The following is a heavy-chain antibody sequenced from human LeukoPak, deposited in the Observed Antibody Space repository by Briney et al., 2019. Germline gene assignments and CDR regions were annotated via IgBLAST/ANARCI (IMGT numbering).Heavy chain of an antibody. J-gene: IGHJ4*02. V-gene: IGHV1-2*04. CDR1: GYSFTVYY. CDR3: ARECSSSWYDY. D-gene: IGHD6-13*01. Sequence: AAVTVSFTGAGYSFTVYYMQWVRQGPGQGPGWMGWGNPNSGGTNYSQKFQGWVTMTRGTSISTAYMELSRLRSDDTAVYYCARECSSSWYDYWGQRTLVTVSS. CDR2: GNPNSGGT.